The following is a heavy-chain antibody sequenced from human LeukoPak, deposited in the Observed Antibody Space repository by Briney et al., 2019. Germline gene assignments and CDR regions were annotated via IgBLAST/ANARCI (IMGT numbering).Heavy chain of an antibody. CDR1: GFTFSSYA. J-gene: IGHJ5*02. V-gene: IGHV3-23*01. CDR2: ISGSGGST. CDR3: AKATEPYCSSTSCYAWFDP. D-gene: IGHD2-2*01. Sequence: GGSLRLSCAASGFTFSSYAMSWVRQAPGKGLELVSAISGSGGSTYYADSVKGRFTISRDNSKNTLYLQMNSLRAEDTAVYYCAKATEPYCSSTSCYAWFDPWGQGTLVTVSS.